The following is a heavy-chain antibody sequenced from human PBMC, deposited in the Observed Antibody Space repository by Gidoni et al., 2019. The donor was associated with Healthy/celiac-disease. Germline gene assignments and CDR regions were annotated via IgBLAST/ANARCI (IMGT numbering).Heavy chain of an antibody. CDR2: ISYDGSNK. CDR3: ARDGDEMATTYYFDY. D-gene: IGHD5-12*01. V-gene: IGHV3-30*04. CDR1: GFTSRSYA. Sequence: QVQLVESGGGVVQPGRSLRLSCAASGFTSRSYAMPWVRQAPGKGLEWVAVISYDGSNKYYADPVKCRFTISRDNSKSTLYLQMNSLRAEDTSVYYCARDGDEMATTYYFDYWGQGTLVTVSS. J-gene: IGHJ4*02.